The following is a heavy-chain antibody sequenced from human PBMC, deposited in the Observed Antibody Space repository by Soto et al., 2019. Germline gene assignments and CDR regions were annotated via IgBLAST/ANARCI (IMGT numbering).Heavy chain of an antibody. CDR2: ISYDGYLK. J-gene: IGHJ6*02. D-gene: IGHD3-10*01. CDR3: AKDFKVSGSHYGTLNYYYGMDV. Sequence: GGSMRLSCASSGFTFSTYGMQWVRQAPGKGLEWVAVISYDGYLKYYVDAVKGRFTVARDNSKNTLFLEMNSLRVEDTAVYFCAKDFKVSGSHYGTLNYYYGMDVWGQGTTVTVSS. CDR1: GFTFSTYG. V-gene: IGHV3-30*18.